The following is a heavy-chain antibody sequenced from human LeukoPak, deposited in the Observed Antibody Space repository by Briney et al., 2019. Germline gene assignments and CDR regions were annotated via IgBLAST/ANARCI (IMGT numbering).Heavy chain of an antibody. J-gene: IGHJ4*02. D-gene: IGHD6-19*01. CDR1: DYSISSGYF. CDR3: ARAKGVAVAGTWWLSNYFDY. V-gene: IGHV4-38-2*02. Sequence: SETLSLTCSVSDYSISSGYFWGWIRQPPGKGLEWVGSMYHSGSPYYNPSLKSRVTISVDTSKNQLSLKLSSVTAADTAVYYCARAKGVAVAGTWWLSNYFDYWGQGTLVTVSS. CDR2: MYHSGSP.